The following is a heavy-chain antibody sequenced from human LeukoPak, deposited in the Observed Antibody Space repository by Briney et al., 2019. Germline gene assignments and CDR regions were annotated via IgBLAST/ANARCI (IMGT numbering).Heavy chain of an antibody. D-gene: IGHD1-26*01. J-gene: IGHJ5*02. V-gene: IGHV3-11*04. CDR2: ISSSGSTI. CDR1: GFTFSAYY. Sequence: GGSLRLSCAASGFTFSAYYMSWVRQAPGKGLEWVSYISSSGSTIYYADSVKGRFTISRDNAKNSLYLQMNSLRAEDTAVYYCARGSGSYSFNLLGFDPWGQGTLVTVSS. CDR3: ARGSGSYSFNLLGFDP.